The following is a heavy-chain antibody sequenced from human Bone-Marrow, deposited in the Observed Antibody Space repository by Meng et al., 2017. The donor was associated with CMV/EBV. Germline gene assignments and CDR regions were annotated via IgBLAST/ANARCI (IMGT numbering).Heavy chain of an antibody. J-gene: IGHJ4*02. V-gene: IGHV1-18*01. CDR2: INPYNGNT. D-gene: IGHD3-22*01. CDR1: GYTFTSYG. CDR3: ARDPLPSYYNDNSGYSN. Sequence: ASVKVSCKGSGYTFTSYGINWVRQAPGQGLEWMGWINPYNGNTEYGQNLQGRVTMTTDTSTSTAYMELRSLRSDDTAVYYCARDPLPSYYNDNSGYSNWGQGTLVTVSS.